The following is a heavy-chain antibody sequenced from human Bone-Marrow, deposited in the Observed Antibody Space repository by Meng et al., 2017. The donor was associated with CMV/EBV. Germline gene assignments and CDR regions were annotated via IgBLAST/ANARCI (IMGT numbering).Heavy chain of an antibody. Sequence: CTVSGGSISSSSSYWGWIRQPPGKGLEWIGSIYYSGRTYYNPSLKSRVTISVDTSKNQFSLKLSSVTAADTAVYYCACGYLTYYFDYWGQGTLVTVSS. CDR1: GGSISSSSSY. V-gene: IGHV4-39*07. CDR2: IYYSGRT. D-gene: IGHD3-22*01. CDR3: ACGYLTYYFDY. J-gene: IGHJ4*02.